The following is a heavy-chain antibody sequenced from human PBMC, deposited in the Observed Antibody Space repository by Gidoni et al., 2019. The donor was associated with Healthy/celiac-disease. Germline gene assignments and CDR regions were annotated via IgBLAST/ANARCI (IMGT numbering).Heavy chain of an antibody. CDR1: GFTFSSYS. V-gene: IGHV3-21*01. Sequence: EVQLVESGGGLVKPGGSLRLSCAASGFTFSSYSMNWVLQAPGKGLEWVSSISSSSSYIYYADSVKGRFTISRDNAKNSLYLQMNSLRAEDTAVYYCARAHYDILTGYYEDAFDIWGQGTMVTVSS. CDR3: ARAHYDILTGYYEDAFDI. J-gene: IGHJ3*02. CDR2: ISSSSSYI. D-gene: IGHD3-9*01.